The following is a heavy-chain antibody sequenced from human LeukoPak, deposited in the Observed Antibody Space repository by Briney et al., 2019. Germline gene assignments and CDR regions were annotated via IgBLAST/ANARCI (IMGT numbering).Heavy chain of an antibody. CDR1: GGSISSTSYY. D-gene: IGHD2-8*01. V-gene: IGHV4-39*07. Sequence: PSETLSLTCRVSGGSISSTSYYWGWIRQPPGKGLEWIASIYHSGETFYNPSLESRVAISVDTSNNEVFLDLSSVTAADTAMYYCAETNTQDWFDPWGRGTLVTVSS. J-gene: IGHJ5*02. CDR2: IYHSGET. CDR3: AETNTQDWFDP.